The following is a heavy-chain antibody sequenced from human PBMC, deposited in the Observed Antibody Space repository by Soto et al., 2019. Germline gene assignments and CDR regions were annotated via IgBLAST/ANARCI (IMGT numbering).Heavy chain of an antibody. Sequence: RASVKVSCKASGYTFSTYALHWVRQAPGQRLEWMGWINAGNGYTKYSQQFQGRVTITRDTSASTVYMELSSLRSEDTAVYYCAREAEAAIELQLYYYYGMDFWGQGTTVTVSS. CDR1: GYTFSTYA. D-gene: IGHD2-2*01. CDR3: AREAEAAIELQLYYYYGMDF. J-gene: IGHJ6*02. CDR2: INAGNGYT. V-gene: IGHV1-3*01.